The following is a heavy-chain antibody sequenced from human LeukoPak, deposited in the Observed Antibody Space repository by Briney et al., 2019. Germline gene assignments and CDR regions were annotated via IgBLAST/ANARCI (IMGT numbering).Heavy chain of an antibody. CDR2: FYYSGYS. D-gene: IGHD2-21*01. CDR3: ASHSIASDGPRLFDH. J-gene: IGHJ4*02. Sequence: SETLSLTCTVWGGSITSYYWAWLRRPPGKGVEWVGYFYYSGYSNYHRSLKSRVSLSEHTSKNQFSLKMTSLTAADTAVYYCASHSIASDGPRLFDHRGRGNPSQPPQ. CDR1: GGSITSYY. V-gene: IGHV4-59*08.